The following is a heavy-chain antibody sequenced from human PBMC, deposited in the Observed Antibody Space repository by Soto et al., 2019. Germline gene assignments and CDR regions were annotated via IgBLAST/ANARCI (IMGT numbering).Heavy chain of an antibody. Sequence: QVQLVQSGAEVKKPGSSVKVSCKASGGTFSSYAISWVRQAPGQGLEWMGGIIPILGTANYAQKFQGRVTITADKSTSTAYMELSSLRSEDTAVYYCARPAEGYGDYSVYYYYGMDVWGQGTTVTVSS. CDR3: ARPAEGYGDYSVYYYYGMDV. V-gene: IGHV1-69*06. CDR2: IIPILGTA. CDR1: GGTFSSYA. D-gene: IGHD4-17*01. J-gene: IGHJ6*02.